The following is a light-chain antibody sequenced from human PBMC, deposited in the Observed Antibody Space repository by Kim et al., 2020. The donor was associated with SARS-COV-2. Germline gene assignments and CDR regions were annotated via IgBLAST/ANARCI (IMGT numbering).Light chain of an antibody. V-gene: IGKV3-20*01. CDR3: QQYGSSPRT. J-gene: IGKJ2*01. CDR1: QSVSST. CDR2: AAS. Sequence: SLSPGERATLSCRASQSVSSTLAWYQQKPGQAPRLLIYAASTRATGIPDRFSGSVSGTDITLTISRLEPEDFVVYYCQQYGSSPRTFGQGTKLEI.